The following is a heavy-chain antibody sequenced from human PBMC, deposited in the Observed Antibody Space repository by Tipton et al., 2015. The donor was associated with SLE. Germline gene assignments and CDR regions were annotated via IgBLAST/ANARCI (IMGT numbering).Heavy chain of an antibody. V-gene: IGHV3-15*01. D-gene: IGHD6-19*01. CDR2: IKSKTDGGTT. CDR1: GFTFSNAW. Sequence: GSLRLSCAASGFTFSNAWMSWVRQAPGKGLEWVSRIKSKTDGGTTDYAAPVKGRFTISRDDSKNTLYLQMNSLKTEDTAVYYCTTVSGDSSGWGDYWGQGTLVTVSS. CDR3: TTVSGDSSGWGDY. J-gene: IGHJ4*02.